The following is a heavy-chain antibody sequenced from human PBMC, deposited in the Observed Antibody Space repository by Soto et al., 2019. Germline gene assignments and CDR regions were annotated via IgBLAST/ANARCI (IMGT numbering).Heavy chain of an antibody. CDR1: GGTFRNYA. CDR3: ARDRGDYFGSGTHDY. D-gene: IGHD3-10*01. J-gene: IGHJ4*01. Sequence: QVQLVQSGAEVKKPGSSVKVSCKDSGGTFRNYAISWVRQAPGQGLVWMGGIIPMFGSAIYAQKFQGRVTINADESTSTAYMELSSLRSDDTAVYYCARDRGDYFGSGTHDYWGHGTLVTVSS. CDR2: IIPMFGSA. V-gene: IGHV1-69*12.